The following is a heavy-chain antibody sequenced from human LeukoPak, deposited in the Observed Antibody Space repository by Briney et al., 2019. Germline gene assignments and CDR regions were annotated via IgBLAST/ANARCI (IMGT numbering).Heavy chain of an antibody. CDR3: AKGLVAGYRNAFDI. CDR1: GFTFSSYW. Sequence: GGSLRLSCAASGFTFSSYWMNWVRQAPGRGLEWVSGISGRGGSTYYADSVKGRFTISRDNSKNTLYLQMNSLRAEDTAVYYCAKGLVAGYRNAFDIWGQGTMVTVSS. J-gene: IGHJ3*02. V-gene: IGHV3-23*01. D-gene: IGHD6-19*01. CDR2: ISGRGGST.